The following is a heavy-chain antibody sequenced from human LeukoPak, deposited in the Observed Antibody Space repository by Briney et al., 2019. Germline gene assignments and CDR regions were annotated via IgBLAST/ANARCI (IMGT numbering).Heavy chain of an antibody. Sequence: GGSLRLSCAASGFTFSSYGMHWVRQAPGKGLEWVAVISYDGSNKYYADSVKGRFTISRDSSKNTLYLQMNSLRAEDTAVYYCARAPQHPIYYYYYGMDVWGQGTTVTVSS. CDR2: ISYDGSNK. V-gene: IGHV3-30*03. CDR1: GFTFSSYG. CDR3: ARAPQHPIYYYYYGMDV. J-gene: IGHJ6*02. D-gene: IGHD3-9*01.